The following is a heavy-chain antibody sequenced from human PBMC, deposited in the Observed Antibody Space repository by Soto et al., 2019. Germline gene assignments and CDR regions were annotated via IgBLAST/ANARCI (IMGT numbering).Heavy chain of an antibody. D-gene: IGHD3-10*01. J-gene: IGHJ5*02. CDR1: GFTLQNYA. V-gene: IGHV3-23*01. CDR3: AKGKSTGDIDWFDP. CDR2: LIGGHYGT. Sequence: PGGSLRLSCTASGFTLQNYAMAWVRQAPGKGLEWVSTLIGGHYGTAYSYSVKGRFTVSRDNSKDCLYLQMNSLGVEDTAMYFCAKGKSTGDIDWFDPWGQGSLVTV.